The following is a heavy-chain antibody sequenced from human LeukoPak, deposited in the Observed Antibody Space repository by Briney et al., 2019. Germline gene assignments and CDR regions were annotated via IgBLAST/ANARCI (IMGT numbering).Heavy chain of an antibody. V-gene: IGHV1-2*02. D-gene: IGHD3-16*01. Sequence: ASVKVSCKASGYTFTGYYMHWVRQAPGQGFEWMGWINPNSGGTNYAQKFQGRVTMTRDTSISTAYMELSRLRSDDTAVYYCAREEGGIMITFGGLDYWGQGTLVTVSS. CDR3: AREEGGIMITFGGLDY. CDR1: GYTFTGYY. CDR2: INPNSGGT. J-gene: IGHJ4*02.